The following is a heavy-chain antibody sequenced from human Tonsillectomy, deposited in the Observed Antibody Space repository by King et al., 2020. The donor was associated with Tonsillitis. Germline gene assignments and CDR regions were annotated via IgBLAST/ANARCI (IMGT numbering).Heavy chain of an antibody. CDR2: XXXXXXXT. Sequence: QLVQSGGGLXQPGGSLRLSXXAXGFTFXSYAMHWVRXXPXXGXXXVXXXXXXXXXTXYXXXXXXXFTISXDXXKNTXYLQXXXLRAEDTAVYYCVAGRGYVGFLYYWGQGTLVTVSS. CDR1: GFTFXSYA. J-gene: IGHJ4*02. V-gene: IGHV3-64D*06. D-gene: IGHD5-12*01. CDR3: VAGRGYVGFLYY.